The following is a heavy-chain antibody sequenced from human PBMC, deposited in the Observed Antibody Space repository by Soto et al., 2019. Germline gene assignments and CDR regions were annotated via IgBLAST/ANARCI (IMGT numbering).Heavy chain of an antibody. CDR3: ARGGHYYGSGSYYSRVGAS. CDR1: GFTFSSYG. J-gene: IGHJ5*02. Sequence: QVQLVESGGGVVQPGRSLRLSCAASGFTFSSYGMHWVRQAPGKGLEWVAVIWYDGSNKYYADSVKGRFTISRDNSKNTLYLQMNSLRDEETAVYYCARGGHYYGSGSYYSRVGASWGQGTLVTVSS. V-gene: IGHV3-33*01. CDR2: IWYDGSNK. D-gene: IGHD3-10*01.